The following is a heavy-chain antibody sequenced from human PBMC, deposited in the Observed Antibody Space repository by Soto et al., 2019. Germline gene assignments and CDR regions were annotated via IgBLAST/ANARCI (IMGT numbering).Heavy chain of an antibody. CDR3: ARVPTAMAEDPFDY. CDR1: GYTFTSYY. Sequence: GSVKVSCKASGYTFTSYYMHWVRQAPGQGLEWMGIINPSGGSTSYAQKFQGRVTMTRDTSTSTVYMELSSLRSEDTAVYYCARVPTAMAEDPFDYWGQGTLVTSPQ. CDR2: INPSGGST. V-gene: IGHV1-46*01. J-gene: IGHJ4*02. D-gene: IGHD5-18*01.